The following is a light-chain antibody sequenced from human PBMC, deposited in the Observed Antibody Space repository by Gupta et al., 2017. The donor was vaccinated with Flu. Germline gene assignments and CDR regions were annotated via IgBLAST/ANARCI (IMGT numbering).Light chain of an antibody. J-gene: IGKJ2*01. V-gene: IGKV1-5*03. CDR2: KAS. CDR1: QTIRTW. Sequence: DIQMTQSPSTLSASVGDRVTITCRASQTIRTWLAWYQQKPGKPPKLLIYKASTLESGVPSRFSGGGSGTEFTLTINSLQPDDFATYYCQRDDEYLYTFGQGTKLEIK. CDR3: QRDDEYLYT.